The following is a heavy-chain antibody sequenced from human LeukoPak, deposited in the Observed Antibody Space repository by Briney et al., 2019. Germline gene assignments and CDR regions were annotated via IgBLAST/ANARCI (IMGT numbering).Heavy chain of an antibody. J-gene: IGHJ4*02. CDR2: IYSGGST. V-gene: IGHV3-66*01. CDR3: ARESAFGSDY. CDR1: GFTVSSNY. Sequence: GGSLRLSCAASGFTVSSNYMSWVRQAPGKGLEWVSVIYSGGSTYYADSVKGRFTISKDNSKNTLYLQMSSLRAEDTAVYYCARESAFGSDYWGQGTLVTVSS. D-gene: IGHD3-10*01.